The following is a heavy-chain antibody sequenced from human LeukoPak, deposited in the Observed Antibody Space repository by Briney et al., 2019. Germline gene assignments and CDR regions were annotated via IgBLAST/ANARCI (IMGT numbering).Heavy chain of an antibody. CDR2: ISAYNGNT. J-gene: IGHJ4*02. Sequence: ASVKVSCKASGYTSTSYGISWVRQAPGQGLEWMGWISAYNGNTNYARKLQGRVTMTTDTSTSTAYMELRSLRSDDTAVYYCARDTAKVVVVAATPFDYWGQGTLVTVSS. D-gene: IGHD2-15*01. V-gene: IGHV1-18*01. CDR1: GYTSTSYG. CDR3: ARDTAKVVVVAATPFDY.